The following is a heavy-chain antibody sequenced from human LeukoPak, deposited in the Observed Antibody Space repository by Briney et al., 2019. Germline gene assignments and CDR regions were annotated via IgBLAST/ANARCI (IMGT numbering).Heavy chain of an antibody. V-gene: IGHV4-34*01. CDR1: GGSFSGYY. CDR2: INHSGST. CDR3: ARPTGMRCFDY. Sequence: SETLSLTCAVYGGSFSGYYWSWIRQPPGKGLEWIGEINHSGSTNYNPSLKSRVTISVDTSKNQFSLKLSSVTAADTAVYYCARPTGMRCFDYWGQGTLVTVSS. J-gene: IGHJ4*02.